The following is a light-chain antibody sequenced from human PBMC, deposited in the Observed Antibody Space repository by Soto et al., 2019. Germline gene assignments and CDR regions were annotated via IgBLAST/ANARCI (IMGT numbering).Light chain of an antibody. CDR1: QSVTSAY. V-gene: IGKV3-20*01. Sequence: EILLTQSPGTLSLSPGERATLSCRASQSVTSAYLAWYQQKPGQAPRLLMRGASNRVTGIPERFSGGGSGTDFTLTISRLEPEDFAVYYCQQYAALPLTFGGGTKVDIK. CDR2: GAS. J-gene: IGKJ4*01. CDR3: QQYAALPLT.